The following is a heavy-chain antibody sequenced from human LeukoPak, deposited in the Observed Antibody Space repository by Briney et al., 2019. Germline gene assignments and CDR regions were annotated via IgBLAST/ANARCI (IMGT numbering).Heavy chain of an antibody. J-gene: IGHJ4*02. V-gene: IGHV3-30*04. Sequence: PERSLRLSCAAAGFRFSRFAMHWVRQAPGKGLEWVAVISYDGTTKYYADSVTGRFTISRDNSNNTLYLQMNSLRPEDMALYYCARALVYDSTAYYRGYFDYWGQGTLVAVSS. D-gene: IGHD3-22*01. CDR3: ARALVYDSTAYYRGYFDY. CDR2: ISYDGTTK. CDR1: GFRFSRFA.